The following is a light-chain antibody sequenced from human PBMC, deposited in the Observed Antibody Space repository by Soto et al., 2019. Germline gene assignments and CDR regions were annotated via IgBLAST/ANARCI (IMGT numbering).Light chain of an antibody. Sequence: EIVLTQSPGTLSLFPGERATLSCRVSQSVSSTYFAWYRQKPGQPPSLLIYGASNRATGVPDRFSGSGSGPDFTLTISRLEPEDFAVYYCQQYISSPPGFTFGPGTTVEIK. CDR3: QQYISSPPGFT. CDR2: GAS. V-gene: IGKV3-20*01. CDR1: QSVSSTY. J-gene: IGKJ3*01.